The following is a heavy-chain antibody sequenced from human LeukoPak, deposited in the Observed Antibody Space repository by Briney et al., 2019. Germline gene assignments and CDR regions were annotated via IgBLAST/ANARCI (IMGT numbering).Heavy chain of an antibody. V-gene: IGHV3-66*01. D-gene: IGHD6-13*01. CDR1: GFTFSSYS. CDR3: AGIAAAGPRNLGNYGMDV. CDR2: IYSGGST. J-gene: IGHJ6*02. Sequence: GRSLRLSCAASGFTFSSYSMNWVRQAPGKGLEWVSVIYSGGSTYYADSVKGRFTISRDNSKNTLYLQMNSLRAEDTAVYYCAGIAAAGPRNLGNYGMDVWGQGTTVTVSS.